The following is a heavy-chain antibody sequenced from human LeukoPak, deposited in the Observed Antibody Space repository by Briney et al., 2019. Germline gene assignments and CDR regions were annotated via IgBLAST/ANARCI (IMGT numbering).Heavy chain of an antibody. V-gene: IGHV3-49*04. Sequence: GGSLRLSCTPAGFPFGDYAMSWARQAPGKGREWVGVIRSQDYDVTPQSAASVNHRFTISRDDSKSNAYLQMNSLKTEDTAVYHCARPRESYCSGVTCYFFDYWGQGTLVTVSS. D-gene: IGHD2-15*01. CDR1: GFPFGDYA. J-gene: IGHJ4*02. CDR3: ARPRESYCSGVTCYFFDY. CDR2: IRSQDYDVTP.